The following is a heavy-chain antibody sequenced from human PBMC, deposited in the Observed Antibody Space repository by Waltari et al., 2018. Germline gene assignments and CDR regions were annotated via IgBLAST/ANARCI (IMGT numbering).Heavy chain of an antibody. D-gene: IGHD5-18*01. CDR2: IKSKTDGGTT. CDR1: GFTFSNAW. CDR3: ASDAAMPWVMYFQH. V-gene: IGHV3-15*01. Sequence: EVQLVESGGGLVKPGGSLRLSCAASGFTFSNAWMSWVRQAPGKGLEWVGRIKSKTDGGTTDYAAPVKGRFTISRDDSKNTLYLQMNSLRAEDTAVYYCASDAAMPWVMYFQHWGQGTLVTVSS. J-gene: IGHJ1*01.